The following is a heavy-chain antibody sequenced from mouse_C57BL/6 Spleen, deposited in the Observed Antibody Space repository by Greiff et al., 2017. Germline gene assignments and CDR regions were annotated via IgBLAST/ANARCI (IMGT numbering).Heavy chain of an antibody. V-gene: IGHV1-26*01. CDR2: INPNNGGT. J-gene: IGHJ3*01. CDR3: ARHYGSSFAY. CDR1: GYTFTDYY. Sequence: VQLQQSGPELVKPGASVKISCKASGYTFTDYYMNWVKQSHGKSLEWIGDINPNNGGTSYNQKFKGKATLTVDKSSSTAYMELRSLTSEDSAVYYCARHYGSSFAYWGQGTLVTVSA. D-gene: IGHD1-1*01.